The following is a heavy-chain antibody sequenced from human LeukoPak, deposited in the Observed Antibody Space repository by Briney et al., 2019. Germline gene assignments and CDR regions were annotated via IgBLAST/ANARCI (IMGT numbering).Heavy chain of an antibody. CDR1: GYTFTNYY. J-gene: IGHJ5*02. D-gene: IGHD6-13*01. Sequence: ASVKVSCKASGYTFTNYYIHWVRQAPGQGLEWLGIINPNGGNTNYAQKFQGRVTITTDESTSTAYMELSSLRSEDTAVYYCARDSGVAQGLALGWFDPWGQGTLVTVSS. CDR3: ARDSGVAQGLALGWFDP. CDR2: INPNGGNT. V-gene: IGHV1-46*01.